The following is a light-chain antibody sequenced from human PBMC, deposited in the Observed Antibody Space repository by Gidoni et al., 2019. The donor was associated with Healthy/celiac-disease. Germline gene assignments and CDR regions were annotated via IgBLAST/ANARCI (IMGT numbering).Light chain of an antibody. J-gene: IGKJ4*01. Sequence: EIVLTQPPATLSFSPGERATLSCRASQSVSSYLAWYKQKPGQAPRLLIYAASNRATGIPARFSGSGSGTDFTLTISSLEPEDFAVYYCQQRSNWPELTFGGGTKVEIK. CDR1: QSVSSY. CDR3: QQRSNWPELT. V-gene: IGKV3-11*01. CDR2: AAS.